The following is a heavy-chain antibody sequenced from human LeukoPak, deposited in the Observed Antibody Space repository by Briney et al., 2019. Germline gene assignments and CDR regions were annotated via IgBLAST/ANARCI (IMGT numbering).Heavy chain of an antibody. Sequence: SETLSLTCAIYGGSFSAYYWNWIRQPPGKGLEWIGEINHSGSTNYNPSLKSRVTISVDTSKNQFSLKLSSVTAADTAVYYCARDAPTAYCIGGTCYFDYWGQGTLVTVSS. CDR2: INHSGST. D-gene: IGHD2-15*01. CDR1: GGSFSAYY. J-gene: IGHJ4*02. V-gene: IGHV4-34*01. CDR3: ARDAPTAYCIGGTCYFDY.